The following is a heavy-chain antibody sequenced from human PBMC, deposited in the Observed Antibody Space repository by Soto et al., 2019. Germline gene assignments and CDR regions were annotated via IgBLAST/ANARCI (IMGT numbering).Heavy chain of an antibody. CDR1: GFTVISNY. D-gene: IGHD3-22*01. CDR2: IYSGGST. CDR3: ARGRSRDSSGYYWDY. V-gene: IGHV3-53*01. J-gene: IGHJ4*02. Sequence: WGSLRLSCAASGFTVISNYISFVRQSAGKGLGWVSVIYSGGSTYYADSVKGRFTISRDNSKNTLYLQMNSLRAEDTAVYYCARGRSRDSSGYYWDYWGQGTLVTVSS.